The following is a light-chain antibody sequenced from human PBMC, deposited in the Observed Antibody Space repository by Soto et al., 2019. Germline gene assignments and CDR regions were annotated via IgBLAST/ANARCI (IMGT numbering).Light chain of an antibody. CDR3: SSYTNINTRACV. CDR2: EVS. V-gene: IGLV2-14*01. CDR1: SSDVGSYNY. J-gene: IGLJ1*01. Sequence: QSALTQPASVSGSPGQSITISCTGTSSDVGSYNYVSWYQQNPGKAPKLMIYEVSNRPSGVSHRFSGSKSGNTASLTISGLQAEDEAEYYCSSYTNINTRACVFGTGTKLTVL.